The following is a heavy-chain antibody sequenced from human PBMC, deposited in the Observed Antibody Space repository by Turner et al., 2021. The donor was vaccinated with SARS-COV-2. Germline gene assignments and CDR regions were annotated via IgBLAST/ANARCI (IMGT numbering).Heavy chain of an antibody. CDR2: ISVGGDTT. CDR1: GFPFSSYG. J-gene: IGHJ4*02. Sequence: EVQLLESGGGLVQPGGSLRLPCAASGFPFSSYGMSWVRQAPGKGLEWVSIISVGGDTTFYGDSVKGRFTISRDNSRNTLFLQMNSLRAEDTAVYYCAKGSGGSSWYYFDSWGQGTLVTVSS. CDR3: AKGSGGSSWYYFDS. D-gene: IGHD6-13*01. V-gene: IGHV3-23*01.